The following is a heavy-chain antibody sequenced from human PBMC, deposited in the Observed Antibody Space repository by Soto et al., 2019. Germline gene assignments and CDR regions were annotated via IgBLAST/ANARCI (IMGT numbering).Heavy chain of an antibody. CDR1: GGTFSSYA. Sequence: QVQLVLSGAEVKKPGSSVKVSCKASGGTFSSYAISWVRQAPGQGLEWMGGIIPIFGTANYAQKFQGRVTITADESTSTAYMELSSLRSEDTAVYYCARGYNWNDVASYYYYGMDVWGQGTTVTVSS. V-gene: IGHV1-69*12. J-gene: IGHJ6*02. CDR3: ARGYNWNDVASYYYYGMDV. D-gene: IGHD1-20*01. CDR2: IIPIFGTA.